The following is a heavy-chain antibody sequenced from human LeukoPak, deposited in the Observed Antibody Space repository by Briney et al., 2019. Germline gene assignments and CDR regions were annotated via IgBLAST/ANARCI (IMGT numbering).Heavy chain of an antibody. CDR2: IYTSGKT. D-gene: IGHD1-26*01. V-gene: IGHV4-61*02. Sequence: SETLSLTCTVSGDSISSGRYYWSWVRQPAGKELEWIGRIYTSGKTDYNPYTPSLKSRVTVSLDTSKNQLSLFLTSVTAADTAMYYCARSFSGSYYFEYWGQGTLVTVSS. CDR1: GDSISSGRYY. CDR3: ARSFSGSYYFEY. J-gene: IGHJ4*02.